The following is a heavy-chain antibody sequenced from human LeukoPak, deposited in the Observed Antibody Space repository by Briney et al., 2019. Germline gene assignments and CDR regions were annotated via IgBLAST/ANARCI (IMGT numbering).Heavy chain of an antibody. CDR2: IYYSGST. V-gene: IGHV4-31*03. CDR3: ARGIILALDFDY. J-gene: IGHJ4*02. CDR1: GGSISSGGYY. D-gene: IGHD3-10*01. Sequence: SETLSLTCTVSGGSISSGGYYWSWIRQHPGEGLEWIGYIYYSGSTYYNPSLKSRVTISVDTSKNQFSLKLSSVTAADTAVYYCARGIILALDFDYWGQGTLVTVSS.